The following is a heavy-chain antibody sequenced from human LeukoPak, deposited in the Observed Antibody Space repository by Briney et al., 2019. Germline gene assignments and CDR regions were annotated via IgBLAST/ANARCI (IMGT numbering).Heavy chain of an antibody. CDR2: IYYSGST. CDR3: ARDRPRYNWFDP. Sequence: SQTLSFTCTVSGGSISSGGYYWSWIRQHPGKGLEWIGYIYYSGSTYYNPSLKSRVTISVDTSKNQFSLKLSSATAADTAVYYCARDRPRYNWFDPWGQGTLVTVSS. J-gene: IGHJ5*02. V-gene: IGHV4-31*03. CDR1: GGSISSGGYY.